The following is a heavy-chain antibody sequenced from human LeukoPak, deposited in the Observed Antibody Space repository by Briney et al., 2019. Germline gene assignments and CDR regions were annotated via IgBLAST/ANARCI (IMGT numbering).Heavy chain of an antibody. V-gene: IGHV3-53*01. D-gene: IGHD3-9*01. CDR2: IYSGGST. Sequence: PGGSLRLSCAASGFTVSSNYMSWVRQARGKGLEWGAVIYSGGSTYYADSVKCRFNISRDNSKNTLYPQMNSLRAEDTAVYYCARAPRYYDILTGYYPNYYFDYWGQRTLVTVSS. J-gene: IGHJ4*02. CDR1: GFTVSSNY. CDR3: ARAPRYYDILTGYYPNYYFDY.